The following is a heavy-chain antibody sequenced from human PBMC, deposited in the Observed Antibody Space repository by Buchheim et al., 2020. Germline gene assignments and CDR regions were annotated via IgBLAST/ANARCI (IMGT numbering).Heavy chain of an antibody. CDR3: ARLLSGYDLYYFDY. J-gene: IGHJ4*02. D-gene: IGHD5-12*01. CDR1: GGSISSSSYY. Sequence: QLQLQESGPGLVKPSETLSLTCTVSGGSISSSSYYWGWIRQPPGKGLEWIGSIYYSGSTHYNPSLKSRVTISVDTSKNQFSLKLSSVTAADTAVYYCARLLSGYDLYYFDYWGQGTL. V-gene: IGHV4-39*01. CDR2: IYYSGST.